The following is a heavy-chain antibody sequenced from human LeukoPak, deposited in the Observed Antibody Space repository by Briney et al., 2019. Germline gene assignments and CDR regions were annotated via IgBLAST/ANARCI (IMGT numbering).Heavy chain of an antibody. V-gene: IGHV3-15*01. CDR3: TTDQYFDWYDY. Sequence: GGSLRLSCAASGFTFSNAWMSWVRQAPGKGLEWVGRIKSKTDGGTTDYAAPVKGRFTISRDDSKNTLHLQMNSLKTEDTAVYYCTTDQYFDWYDYWGQGTLVTVSS. CDR1: GFTFSNAW. D-gene: IGHD3-9*01. CDR2: IKSKTDGGTT. J-gene: IGHJ4*02.